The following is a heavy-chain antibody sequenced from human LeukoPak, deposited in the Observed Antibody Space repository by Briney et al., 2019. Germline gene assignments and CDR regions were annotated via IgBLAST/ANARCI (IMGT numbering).Heavy chain of an antibody. D-gene: IGHD6-19*01. J-gene: IGHJ4*02. CDR1: GDSVSSTSAA. CDR3: ARVSRFFYSSGWYGEFDY. CDR2: TYYRSKWYH. Sequence: SQTLSLTCASSGDSVSSTSAAWNWIRQSPSRGLKWLGKTYYRSKWYHDYAVSVRSRIAINPDTSRNQFSLQLSSVTPEDTAVYYCARVSRFFYSSGWYGEFDYWGRGTLVTVSS. V-gene: IGHV6-1*01.